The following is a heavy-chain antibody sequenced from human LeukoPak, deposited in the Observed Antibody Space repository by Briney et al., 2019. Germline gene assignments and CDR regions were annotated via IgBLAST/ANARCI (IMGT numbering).Heavy chain of an antibody. CDR2: INPNSGGA. V-gene: IGHV1-2*02. CDR1: GNTFIGNY. Sequence: GASVKVSCKASGNTFIGNYIHWVRQAHGPGLEWMGWINPNSGGANYAQRFQGRVTMTRDTSVTTAFLDLDRLTSDDTAVYYCVTRSYTSGWPTWGQGTLVTVSS. CDR3: VTRSYTSGWPT. J-gene: IGHJ5*02. D-gene: IGHD6-19*01.